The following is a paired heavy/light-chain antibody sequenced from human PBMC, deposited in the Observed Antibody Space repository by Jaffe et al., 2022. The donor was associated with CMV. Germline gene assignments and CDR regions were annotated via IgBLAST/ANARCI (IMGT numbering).Light chain of an antibody. J-gene: IGKJ2*01. Sequence: DIVMTQSPDSLAVSLGERATINCKSSQSVLYSSNNKNYLAWYQQKPGQPPKLLIYWASTRESGVPDRFSGSGSGTDFTLTISSLQAEDVAVYYCQQYYSTPVTFGQGTKLEIK. CDR3: QQYYSTPVT. V-gene: IGKV4-1*01. CDR2: WAS. CDR1: QSVLYSSNNKNY.
Heavy chain of an antibody. CDR2: IKQDGSEK. CDR3: ARSYLDARAEHCGGDCYLFDY. CDR1: GFTFSSYW. D-gene: IGHD2-21*02. J-gene: IGHJ4*02. V-gene: IGHV3-7*01. Sequence: EVQLVESGGGLVQPGGSLRLSCAASGFTFSSYWMSWVRQAPGKGLEWVANIKQDGSEKYYVDSVKGRFTISRDNAKNSLYLQMNSLRAEDTAVYYCARSYLDARAEHCGGDCYLFDYWGQGTLVTVSS.